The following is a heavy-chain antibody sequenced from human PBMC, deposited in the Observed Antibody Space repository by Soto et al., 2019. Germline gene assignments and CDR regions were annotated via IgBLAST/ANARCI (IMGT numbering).Heavy chain of an antibody. Sequence: DVQLVESGGGLVQPGGSLKLSCVASAFTFSTHSMNWVRQAPGRGLEWVSYIHSSSSWEVYADSVRGRFTVSRDNAKNSLYLQMSSLRAEDTAVYYCVFDFWLVPTVWGKGTTVTVSS. J-gene: IGHJ6*04. CDR2: IHSSSSWE. CDR1: AFTFSTHS. D-gene: IGHD3-3*01. CDR3: VFDFWLVPTV. V-gene: IGHV3-48*01.